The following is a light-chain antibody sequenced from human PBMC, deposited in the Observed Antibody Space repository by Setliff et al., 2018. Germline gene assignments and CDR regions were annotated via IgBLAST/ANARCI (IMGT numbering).Light chain of an antibody. CDR2: EVT. CDR1: SSDIGAYKF. CDR3: CSYAASYNPYV. Sequence: QSALAQPPSASGSPGQSLTISCTGTSSDIGAYKFVSWYQQHPGRAPRLIIYEVTKRPSGVPDRFSGSKSGNTASLTVSGLQAEDEADYYCCSYAASYNPYVFGTGTKVT. J-gene: IGLJ1*01. V-gene: IGLV2-8*01.